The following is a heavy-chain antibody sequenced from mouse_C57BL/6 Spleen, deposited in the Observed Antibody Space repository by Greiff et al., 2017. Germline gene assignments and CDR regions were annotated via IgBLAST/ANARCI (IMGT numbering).Heavy chain of an antibody. CDR3: ARQANWVFAY. J-gene: IGHJ3*01. Sequence: QVQLKQPGAELVKPGASVKLSCKASGYTFTSYWMHWVKQRPGQGLAWIGMIHPNSGSTNYNEKFKSKATLTVDKSSSTAYMQLSSLTSEDSAVYYCARQANWVFAYWGQGTLVTVSA. CDR2: IHPNSGST. V-gene: IGHV1-64*01. CDR1: GYTFTSYW. D-gene: IGHD4-1*01.